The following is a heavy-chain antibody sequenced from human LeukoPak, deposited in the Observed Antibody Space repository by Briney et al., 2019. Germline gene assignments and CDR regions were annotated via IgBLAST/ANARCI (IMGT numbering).Heavy chain of an antibody. J-gene: IGHJ4*02. CDR1: GGTFSSYA. Sequence: ASVKVSCKASGGTFSSYAISWVRQAPGQGLEWMGGIIPIFGTANYAQKFQGRVTITADKSTSTAYMELSSLGSEDTAVYYCASAAAGDDYYFDYWGQGTLVTVSS. D-gene: IGHD1-1*01. CDR3: ASAAAGDDYYFDY. V-gene: IGHV1-69*06. CDR2: IIPIFGTA.